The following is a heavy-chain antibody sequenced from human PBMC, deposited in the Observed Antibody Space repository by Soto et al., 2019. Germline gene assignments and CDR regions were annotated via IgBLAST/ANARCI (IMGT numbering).Heavy chain of an antibody. D-gene: IGHD3-10*01. CDR2: ISGSGGST. CDR3: AKDAPLWFGEYPIYYFDY. J-gene: IGHJ4*02. Sequence: PGGSLRLSCAASGFTFSSYAMSWVRQAPGKGLEWVSAISGSGGSTYYADSVKGRFTISRDNSKNTLYLQMNSLRAEDTAVYYCAKDAPLWFGEYPIYYFDYWGQGTLVTVSS. CDR1: GFTFSSYA. V-gene: IGHV3-23*01.